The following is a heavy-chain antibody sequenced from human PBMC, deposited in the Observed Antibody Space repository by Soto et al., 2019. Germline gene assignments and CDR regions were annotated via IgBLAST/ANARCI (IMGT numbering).Heavy chain of an antibody. CDR3: ARESEDLTSNFDY. J-gene: IGHJ4*02. CDR2: ISSTTNYI. Sequence: ESGGGLVRPVGSLRLSCAASGFTFIRYSMNWVRPAPGKGLEWVSSISSTTNYIYYADSMKGRFTVSRDNAKNSVYLDMNSLSAEDTAVYYCARESEDLTSNFDYWGQGTLVTVSS. CDR1: GFTFIRYS. V-gene: IGHV3-21*01.